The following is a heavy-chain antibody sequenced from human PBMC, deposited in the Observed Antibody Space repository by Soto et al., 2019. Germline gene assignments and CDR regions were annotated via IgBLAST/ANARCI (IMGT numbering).Heavy chain of an antibody. CDR2: ISYDGSNK. V-gene: IGHV3-30*18. Sequence: QVQLVESGGGVVQPGKSLRLSCAASGFTFSSYGMNWVRQAPGKGLEWVAVISYDGSNKYYADSVKGRFTISRDNSKNTLYLQMNSLRAEDTAVYYCAKDGPDDYVWGSLDYWGQGTLVTVSS. CDR1: GFTFSSYG. CDR3: AKDGPDDYVWGSLDY. D-gene: IGHD3-16*01. J-gene: IGHJ4*02.